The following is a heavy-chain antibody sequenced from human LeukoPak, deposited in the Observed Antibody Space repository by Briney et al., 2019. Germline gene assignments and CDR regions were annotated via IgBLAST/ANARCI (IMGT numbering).Heavy chain of an antibody. CDR3: AREGIQMWSFDY. J-gene: IGHJ4*02. V-gene: IGHV3-33*01. Sequence: PGRFLRLSCAASGFSFSSYGMHWVRQAPGKGLEWVAVIWYDGSDKHYGDSVKGRFTISRDNSENTVYLQMNSMRAEDTAVYYCAREGIQMWSFDYWGQGTLVTVSS. CDR2: IWYDGSDK. D-gene: IGHD5-18*01. CDR1: GFSFSSYG.